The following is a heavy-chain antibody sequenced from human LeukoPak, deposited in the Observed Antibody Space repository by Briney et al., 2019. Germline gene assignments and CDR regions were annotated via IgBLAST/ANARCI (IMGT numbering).Heavy chain of an antibody. D-gene: IGHD6-19*01. V-gene: IGHV3-21*01. CDR2: ISSSSSYI. Sequence: GGSLRLSCAASGFTFSSYSMNWVRQAPGKGLEWVSSISSSSSYIYYTDSAKGRFTISRDNAKNSLHLQMNSLRAEDTAVYYCARVGVRYSSGGTFDYWGQGTLVTVSS. CDR1: GFTFSSYS. CDR3: ARVGVRYSSGGTFDY. J-gene: IGHJ4*02.